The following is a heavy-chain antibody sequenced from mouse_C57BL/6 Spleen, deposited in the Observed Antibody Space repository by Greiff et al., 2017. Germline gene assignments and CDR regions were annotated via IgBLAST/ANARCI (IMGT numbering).Heavy chain of an antibody. Sequence: VQLQQPGAELVKPGASVKMSCKASGYTFTSYWITWVKQRPGQGLEWIGDIYPGSGSTNYNEKFKSKATLTVDTSSSTAYMQLSSLTSEDSAVYYCARSADGNYLYYAMDYWGQGTSVTVSS. CDR3: ARSADGNYLYYAMDY. V-gene: IGHV1-55*01. CDR2: IYPGSGST. J-gene: IGHJ4*01. D-gene: IGHD2-1*01. CDR1: GYTFTSYW.